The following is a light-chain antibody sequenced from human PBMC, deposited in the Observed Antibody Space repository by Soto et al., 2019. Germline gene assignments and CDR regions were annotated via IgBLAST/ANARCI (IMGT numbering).Light chain of an antibody. CDR1: QGISNF. J-gene: IGKJ4*01. V-gene: IGKV1-16*02. CDR2: GAS. Sequence: DIQMTQSPSSLSASVGDTVTITCRASQGISNFLGWFQQKPGKAPKSLIYGASSLQSGVPSKFSGSGSDTDFTLTISSLQPEDSASYFCQQYHSHPVTFGGGTKVEIK. CDR3: QQYHSHPVT.